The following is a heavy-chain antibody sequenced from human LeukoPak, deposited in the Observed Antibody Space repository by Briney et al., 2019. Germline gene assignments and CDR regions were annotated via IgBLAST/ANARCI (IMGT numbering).Heavy chain of an antibody. V-gene: IGHV3-74*01. CDR1: GVTFSSYW. Sequence: GGSLRLSCAASGVTFSSYWMHWVRQAPGKGLVWVSHINSDGSSTNYADSVKGRFTISRDYAKNTLYLQMNSLRAEDTAVYYCARGGSGWYVLDYWGQGTLVTVSS. J-gene: IGHJ4*02. CDR2: INSDGSST. D-gene: IGHD6-19*01. CDR3: ARGGSGWYVLDY.